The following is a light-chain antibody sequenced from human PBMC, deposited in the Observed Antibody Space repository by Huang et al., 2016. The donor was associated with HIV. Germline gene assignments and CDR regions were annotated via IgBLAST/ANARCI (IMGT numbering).Light chain of an antibody. V-gene: IGKV3-20*01. J-gene: IGKJ4*01. CDR1: QSVSSRY. Sequence: EIVLTQSPGTLSLSPGERATLSCRASQSVSSRYLAWYQQKPGQAPRLLIHGASRRATGIPDRFSGSGSGTDVTLTISRLEPEDFAVYYCQQYGNSPPLTFGGGTKVEIK. CDR3: QQYGNSPPLT. CDR2: GAS.